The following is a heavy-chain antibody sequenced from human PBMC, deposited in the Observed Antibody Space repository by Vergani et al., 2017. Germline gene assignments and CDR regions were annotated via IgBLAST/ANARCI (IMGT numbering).Heavy chain of an antibody. J-gene: IGHJ3*02. CDR1: GFTVSSNF. V-gene: IGHV3-53*01. D-gene: IGHD3-10*01. Sequence: EVQLVESGGGLIQPGGSLRLSCAASGFTVSSNFMSWVRQAPGKGLEWVSVIYSGGSTYYADSVKGRFTISRDNSKNTLYLQMNSLRAEDTAVYYCARDRHGSEYDIWGQGTMVTVSS. CDR3: ARDRHGSEYDI. CDR2: IYSGGST.